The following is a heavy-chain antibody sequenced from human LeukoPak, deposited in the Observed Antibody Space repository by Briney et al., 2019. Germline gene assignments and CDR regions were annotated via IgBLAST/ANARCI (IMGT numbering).Heavy chain of an antibody. CDR2: ISYDGSNK. D-gene: IGHD6-6*01. CDR3: ARGGPVAASY. Sequence: PGGSLRLSCAASGFTFSSYAMHWVRQAPGKGLEWVAVISYDGSNKYYADSVKGRFTISRDNSKNTLYLQMNSLRAEDTAVYYCARGGPVAASYWGQGNLVTVSS. CDR1: GFTFSSYA. J-gene: IGHJ4*01. V-gene: IGHV3-30-3*01.